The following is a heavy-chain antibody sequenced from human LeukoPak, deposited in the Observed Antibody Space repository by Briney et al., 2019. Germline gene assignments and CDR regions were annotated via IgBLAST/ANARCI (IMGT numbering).Heavy chain of an antibody. CDR2: ISGSGGST. Sequence: HPGGSLRLSCAASGFTFSSYAMSWDRQAPGKGLEWVSAISGSGGSTYYADSVKGRFTISRDNSKNTLYLQMNSLRAEDTAVYYCAKGCASSGYYPVDYWGQGTLVTVSS. V-gene: IGHV3-23*01. CDR1: GFTFSSYA. CDR3: AKGCASSGYYPVDY. J-gene: IGHJ4*02. D-gene: IGHD3-22*01.